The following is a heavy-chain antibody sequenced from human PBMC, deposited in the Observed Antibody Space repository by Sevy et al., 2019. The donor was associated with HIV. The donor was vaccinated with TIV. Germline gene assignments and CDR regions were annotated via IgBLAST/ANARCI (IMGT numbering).Heavy chain of an antibody. V-gene: IGHV1-69*13. D-gene: IGHD2-2*01. J-gene: IGHJ3*02. CDR2: IIPIFGTA. CDR1: GGTFSSYA. Sequence: ASVKVSCKASGGTFSSYAISWVRQAPGQGLEWMGGIIPIFGTANYAQKFQGRVTITADESTSTAYMELSSLRSEDTAVYYCARVIVVVPAAWDAFDIWGQGTMVTVSS. CDR3: ARVIVVVPAAWDAFDI.